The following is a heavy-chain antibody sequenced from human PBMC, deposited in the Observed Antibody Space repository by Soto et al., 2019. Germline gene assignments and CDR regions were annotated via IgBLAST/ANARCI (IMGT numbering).Heavy chain of an antibody. D-gene: IGHD6-19*01. Sequence: LSLTCAVYGGSFSGYYWSWIRQPPGKGPEWIGEINQSGSTNYNPSLKSRVTISVDTSKNQFSLRLSSVTAADTAVYYCARYAAFYSSGWKAEYFQHWGQGTLVTVSS. J-gene: IGHJ1*01. CDR2: INQSGST. CDR3: ARYAAFYSSGWKAEYFQH. CDR1: GGSFSGYY. V-gene: IGHV4-34*01.